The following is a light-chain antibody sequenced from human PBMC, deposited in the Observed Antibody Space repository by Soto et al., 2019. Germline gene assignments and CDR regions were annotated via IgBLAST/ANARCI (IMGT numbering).Light chain of an antibody. CDR1: QSVSSY. V-gene: IGKV3-11*01. Sequence: EIVLIQSPATLSLSPGERATLSCRASQSVSSYLAWYQQKPGQAPRLLIYDASNRATGIPARFSGSGSGTDFTLTISSLEPEDFAVYYCQQRSNWPPFFGGGTKVEIK. CDR2: DAS. J-gene: IGKJ4*01. CDR3: QQRSNWPPF.